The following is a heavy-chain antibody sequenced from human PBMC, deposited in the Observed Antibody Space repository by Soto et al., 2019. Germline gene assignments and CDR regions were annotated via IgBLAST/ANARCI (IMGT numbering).Heavy chain of an antibody. Sequence: EVQLVESGGGLVQPGGSLRLSCAASGFTFSNYWMSWVRQAPGKGLEWVANIKYDGSEKHYVDSVKGRFTISRDNAKNSLYLQMNNLRAEDTAIYFCAAANGHYYCMDVWGKGTTVTVSS. V-gene: IGHV3-7*01. CDR1: GFTFSNYW. CDR2: IKYDGSEK. CDR3: AAANGHYYCMDV. J-gene: IGHJ6*03.